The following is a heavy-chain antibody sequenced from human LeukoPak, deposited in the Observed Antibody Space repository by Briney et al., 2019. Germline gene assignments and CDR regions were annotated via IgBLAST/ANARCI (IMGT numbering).Heavy chain of an antibody. V-gene: IGHV3-23*01. CDR1: GFSFSNYA. CDR3: AKDFEFKWQQPSDH. CDR2: ISGTGGNT. Sequence: GGSLRLSCAVSGFSFSNYAMSWVRQFLGKGLEWVSGISGTGGNTYYADSVKRRFTISRDNSKNMLYLQMNSLTVEDTAIYFCAKDFEFKWQQPSDHWGQGTPVTVSS. J-gene: IGHJ4*02. D-gene: IGHD1/OR15-1a*01.